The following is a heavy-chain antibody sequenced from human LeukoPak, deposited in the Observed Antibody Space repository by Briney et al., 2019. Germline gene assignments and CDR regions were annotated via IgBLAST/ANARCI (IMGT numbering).Heavy chain of an antibody. Sequence: GGSLRLSCAASGFTFSDYYMDWVRQAPGKGLEWVGRSRNKANSNTTEYAASVKGRFTISRDESKNSLYLQMNSLRSEDTAVYYCVGGLSGSNLDGVDIGGQGTMVSVSS. CDR2: SRNKANSNTT. J-gene: IGHJ3*02. D-gene: IGHD1-26*01. CDR3: VGGLSGSNLDGVDI. V-gene: IGHV3-72*01. CDR1: GFTFSDYY.